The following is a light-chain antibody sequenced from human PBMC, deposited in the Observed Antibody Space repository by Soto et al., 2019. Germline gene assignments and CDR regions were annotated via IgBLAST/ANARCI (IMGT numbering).Light chain of an antibody. Sequence: DIVMTQSPDSLAVSLGERATINGKSSESVFYSSNNKNYLAWYQQKPGQPPKLLIYWASTRESGVPDRFSGSGSGTDFALTISSLQAEDVAVSYCQQYYDTPPYTFGQGAKLEIK. CDR1: ESVFYSSNNKNY. CDR3: QQYYDTPPYT. V-gene: IGKV4-1*01. CDR2: WAS. J-gene: IGKJ2*01.